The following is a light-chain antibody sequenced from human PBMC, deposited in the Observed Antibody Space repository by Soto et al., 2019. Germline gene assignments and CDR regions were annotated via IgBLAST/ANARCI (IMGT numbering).Light chain of an antibody. Sequence: DIQMTQSPSTLSASVGDRVTVTCRASQSINSWLAWYQQKPGKAPKLLIYDASSLQSGVPSRFSGSGSGTEFTLTISSLQPEDFAIYYCLQHNSYPRTFGQGTKVDI. CDR2: DAS. CDR1: QSINSW. V-gene: IGKV1-5*01. CDR3: LQHNSYPRT. J-gene: IGKJ1*01.